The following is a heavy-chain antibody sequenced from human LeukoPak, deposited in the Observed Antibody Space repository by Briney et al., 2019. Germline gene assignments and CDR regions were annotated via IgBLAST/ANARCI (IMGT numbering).Heavy chain of an antibody. D-gene: IGHD1-26*01. CDR1: GGSISSYC. CDR3: ARTSSAHKPFDY. CDR2: IYYSGRT. V-gene: IGHV4-59*08. J-gene: IGHJ4*02. Sequence: SETLSLTCTVSGGSISSYCCNWIRKPPGPGLEWVGYIYYSGRTNYNPSLNSRVTISLDTSKNQFSLKLSSVTAADTAVYYCARTSSAHKPFDYWGQGTLVTVSS.